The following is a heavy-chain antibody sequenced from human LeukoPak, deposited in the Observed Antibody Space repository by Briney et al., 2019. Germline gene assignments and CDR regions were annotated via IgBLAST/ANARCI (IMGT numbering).Heavy chain of an antibody. CDR3: ARNILFAFDI. CDR2: IYNDGST. CDR1: GLTVSSSY. Sequence: GGSLRLSCAASGLTVSSSYMSWVRQAPGKGLEWVSIIYNDGSTYYADSMKGRFTISRDNSKNTLYLQVNSLRAEDTAMYYCARNILFAFDIWGQGTIVTVSS. V-gene: IGHV3-53*01. J-gene: IGHJ3*02.